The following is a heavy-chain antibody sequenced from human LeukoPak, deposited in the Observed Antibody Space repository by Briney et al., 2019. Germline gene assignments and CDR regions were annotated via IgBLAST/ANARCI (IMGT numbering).Heavy chain of an antibody. CDR1: GGTFSSYA. Sequence: ASVKVSCKASGGTFSSYAISWVRQAPGQGLEWMGGIIPTFGTANYAQKFQGRVTITTDESTSTAYMELSSLRSEDTAVYYCARSALWFGSDNYFDYWGQGTLVTVSS. D-gene: IGHD3-10*01. CDR2: IIPTFGTA. J-gene: IGHJ4*02. CDR3: ARSALWFGSDNYFDY. V-gene: IGHV1-69*05.